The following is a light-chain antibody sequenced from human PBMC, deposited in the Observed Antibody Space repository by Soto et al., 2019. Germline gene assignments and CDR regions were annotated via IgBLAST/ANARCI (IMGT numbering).Light chain of an antibody. J-gene: IGKJ1*01. CDR1: QSVSSSY. V-gene: IGKV3-20*01. Sequence: IVLTHSPCTLSLSPLERATLSFRSIQSVSSSYLAWYQQKPVQAPKLLIYGASSRATGIPDRFSGSGSGTDFTLTISRLEPEDFAVYYCQQYGISPPWTFGQGTKVDIK. CDR2: GAS. CDR3: QQYGISPPWT.